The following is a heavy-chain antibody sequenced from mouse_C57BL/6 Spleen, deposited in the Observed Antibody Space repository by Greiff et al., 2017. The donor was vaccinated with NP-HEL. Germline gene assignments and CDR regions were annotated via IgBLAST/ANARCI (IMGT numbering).Heavy chain of an antibody. CDR3: ARVGNYVDY. Sequence: VQLVESGAELARPGASVKMSCKASGYTFTSYTMHWVKQRPGQGLEWIGYINPSSGYTKYNQKFKDKATLTADKSSSTAYMQLSSLTSEDSAVYYCARVGNYVDYWGQGTTLTVSS. J-gene: IGHJ2*01. V-gene: IGHV1-4*01. CDR2: INPSSGYT. CDR1: GYTFTSYT.